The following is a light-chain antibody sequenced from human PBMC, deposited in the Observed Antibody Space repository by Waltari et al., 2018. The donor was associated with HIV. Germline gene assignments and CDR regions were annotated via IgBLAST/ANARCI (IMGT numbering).Light chain of an antibody. CDR1: DIGTTD. CDR3: QVWDHTSVV. CDR2: NDK. V-gene: IGLV3-9*01. J-gene: IGLJ3*02. Sequence: SYDLTQPLSVSVARGQTARIPCGGRDIGTTDVHWYQQKPGQAPSLLISNDKNRPSGMPERYSGSQSRNTAALTISEAQGGDEAAYFCQVWDHTSVVFGGGTNLTVL.